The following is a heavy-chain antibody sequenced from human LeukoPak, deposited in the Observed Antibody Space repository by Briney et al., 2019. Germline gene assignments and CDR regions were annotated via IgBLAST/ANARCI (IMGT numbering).Heavy chain of an antibody. D-gene: IGHD3-22*01. CDR2: INPNSGGT. CDR3: ARRPYDYDHWVFDY. J-gene: IGHJ4*02. CDR1: GYTFTGYY. Sequence: ASVKVSCKASGYTFTGYYMHWVRQAPGQGLEWMGWINPNSGGTNYAQKFQGRVTMTRDTSISTAYMELSRLRSDDTAVYYCARRPYDYDHWVFDYWGQGTLVTVSS. V-gene: IGHV1-2*02.